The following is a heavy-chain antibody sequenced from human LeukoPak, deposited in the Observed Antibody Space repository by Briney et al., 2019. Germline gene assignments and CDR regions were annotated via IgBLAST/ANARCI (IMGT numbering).Heavy chain of an antibody. Sequence: SETLSLTCAVYGGSFSGYYWSWIRQPPGKGLEWIGEINHSGSTNYNPSLKSRVTISVDTSKNQFSLKLSSVTAADTAVYYFARDYDFWSGYRDYYGMDVWGQGTTVTVSS. CDR1: GGSFSGYY. J-gene: IGHJ6*02. V-gene: IGHV4-34*01. D-gene: IGHD3-3*01. CDR2: INHSGST. CDR3: ARDYDFWSGYRDYYGMDV.